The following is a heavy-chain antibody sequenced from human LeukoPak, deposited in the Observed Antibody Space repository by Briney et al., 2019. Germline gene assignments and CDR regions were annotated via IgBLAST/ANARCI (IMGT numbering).Heavy chain of an antibody. CDR3: AREKITIFGVVNYMDV. Sequence: GASVKVSCKASGYTFTGYYMHWVRQAPGQGLEWMGWINPSGGSTSYAQKFQGRVTMTRDMSTSTVYMELSSLRSEDTAVYYCAREKITIFGVVNYMDVWGKGTTVTVSS. CDR1: GYTFTGYY. V-gene: IGHV1-46*01. D-gene: IGHD3-3*01. CDR2: INPSGGST. J-gene: IGHJ6*03.